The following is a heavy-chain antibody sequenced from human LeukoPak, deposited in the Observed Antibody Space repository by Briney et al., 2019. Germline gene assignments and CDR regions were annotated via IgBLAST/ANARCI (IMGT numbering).Heavy chain of an antibody. CDR3: AAPDSSSWFLDY. V-gene: IGHV3-23*01. Sequence: GGSLRLSCAASGFTFSSYSMNWVRQAPGKGLEWVSAISGSGGSTYYADSVKGRFTISRDNSKNTLYLQMNSLRAEDTAVYYCAAPDSSSWFLDYWGQGTLVTVSS. J-gene: IGHJ4*02. D-gene: IGHD6-13*01. CDR1: GFTFSSYS. CDR2: ISGSGGST.